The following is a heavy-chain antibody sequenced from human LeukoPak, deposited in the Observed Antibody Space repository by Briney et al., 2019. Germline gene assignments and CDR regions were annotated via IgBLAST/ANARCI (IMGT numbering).Heavy chain of an antibody. J-gene: IGHJ4*02. V-gene: IGHV4-4*07. D-gene: IGHD1-14*01. CDR3: ATGAGPFDY. Sequence: PSETLSLTCSVSGDSISNWCWSWIRQPAGKRLEWIGRICISGGTNYKPSLKSRVTMSADMSKNEISLKLTSVTAADTAVYYCATGAGPFDYWGQGILVPVSS. CDR2: ICISGGT. CDR1: GDSISNWC.